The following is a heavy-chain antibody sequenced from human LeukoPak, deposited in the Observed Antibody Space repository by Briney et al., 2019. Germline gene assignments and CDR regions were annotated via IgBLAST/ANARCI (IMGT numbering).Heavy chain of an antibody. CDR3: ARVYVGEDGSGSYPPDY. CDR1: GGSISSYY. CDR2: IYYSGST. Sequence: SETLSLTCTVSGGSISSYYWSWIRQPPGKGLEWIGYIYYSGSTNYNPSLKSRVTISVDTSKNQFSLKLSSVTAADTAVYYCARVYVGEDGSGSYPPDYWGQGTLVTVSS. V-gene: IGHV4-59*08. D-gene: IGHD3-10*01. J-gene: IGHJ4*02.